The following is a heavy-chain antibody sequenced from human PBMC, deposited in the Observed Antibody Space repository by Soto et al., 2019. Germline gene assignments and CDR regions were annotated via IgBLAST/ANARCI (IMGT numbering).Heavy chain of an antibody. CDR2: ISAYDGNT. V-gene: IGHV1-18*01. CDR1: GYTFSSFG. D-gene: IGHD4-4*01. CDR3: ARDDPRLSTINTDY. J-gene: IGHJ4*01. Sequence: ASVKVSCKASGYTFSSFGSSWGRQAPGQGLEWMGWISAYDGNTNYAQKLQGRVTLTTDTSTNTVYMELRSLTSDDTAVYYCARDDPRLSTINTDYWGHGTQVTPSS.